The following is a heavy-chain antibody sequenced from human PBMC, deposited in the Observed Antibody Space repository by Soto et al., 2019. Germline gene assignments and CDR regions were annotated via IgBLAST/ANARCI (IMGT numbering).Heavy chain of an antibody. CDR3: ARDTSSSWYLADY. V-gene: IGHV1-3*01. D-gene: IGHD6-13*01. CDR2: INAGNGNT. Sequence: ASVKVSFKASGYTFTSYAMHWVRQAPGQRLEWMGWINAGNGNTKYSQKFQGRVTITRDTSASTAYMELSSLRSEDTAVYYCARDTSSSWYLADYWGQGTLVTVSS. J-gene: IGHJ4*02. CDR1: GYTFTSYA.